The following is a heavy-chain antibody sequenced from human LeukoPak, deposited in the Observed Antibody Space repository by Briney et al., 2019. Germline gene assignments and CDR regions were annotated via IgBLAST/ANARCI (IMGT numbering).Heavy chain of an antibody. J-gene: IGHJ5*02. D-gene: IGHD3-3*01. V-gene: IGHV4-59*08. CDR2: IYYSGST. Sequence: SETLSLTCTVSGGSISSYYWSWIRQPPGKGLEWIGYIYYSGSTNYNPSLKSRVTISVDTSKNQFSLKLSSVTAADTAVYYCARRYYDFWSGYSTNWFDPWGQGTLVTVSS. CDR1: GGSISSYY. CDR3: ARRYYDFWSGYSTNWFDP.